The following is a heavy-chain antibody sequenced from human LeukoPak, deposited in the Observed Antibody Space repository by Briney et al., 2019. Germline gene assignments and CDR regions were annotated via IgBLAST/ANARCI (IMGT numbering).Heavy chain of an antibody. CDR2: IRYDGSNK. CDR1: GFTFSSYG. J-gene: IGHJ5*02. D-gene: IGHD5-12*01. CDR3: AEGGYSGHEFDL. V-gene: IGHV3-30*02. Sequence: GGSLRLSCAASGFTFSSYGMHWVRQAPGKGLEWVAFIRYDGSNKYYADSVKGRFTISRDSSKNTLYLQMNSLTLEDTAVYYCAEGGYSGHEFDLWGQGALVTVSS.